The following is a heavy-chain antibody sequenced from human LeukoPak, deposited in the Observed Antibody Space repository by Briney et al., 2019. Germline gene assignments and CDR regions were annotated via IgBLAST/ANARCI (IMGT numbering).Heavy chain of an antibody. V-gene: IGHV4-59*12. CDR2: ISYSGST. J-gene: IGHJ4*02. CDR1: GGSITVYY. D-gene: IGHD6-6*01. CDR3: ARGGSRSYTSSTLDY. Sequence: SETLSLTCSVSGGSITVYYWNWIRQSPGKGLEWIGSISYSGSTNYNPSLKSRVTISIDTSKNRFSLKVSSVIAADTAMYYCARGGSRSYTSSTLDYWGQGTLVTVS.